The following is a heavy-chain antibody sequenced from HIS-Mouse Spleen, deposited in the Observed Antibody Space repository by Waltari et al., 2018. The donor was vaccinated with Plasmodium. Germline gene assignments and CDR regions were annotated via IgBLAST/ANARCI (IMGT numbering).Heavy chain of an antibody. J-gene: IGHJ4*02. Sequence: QVQLVESGGGVVQPGRYLRLTCAASGFTFSRYRMHGVRQAPGKGLEWVAVISYDGSNKYYADSVKGRFTISRDNSKNTLYLQMNSLRAEDTAVYYCAKEVLGYYDFWSRPDYWGQGTLVTVSS. D-gene: IGHD3-3*01. CDR1: GFTFSRYR. CDR3: AKEVLGYYDFWSRPDY. CDR2: ISYDGSNK. V-gene: IGHV3-30*18.